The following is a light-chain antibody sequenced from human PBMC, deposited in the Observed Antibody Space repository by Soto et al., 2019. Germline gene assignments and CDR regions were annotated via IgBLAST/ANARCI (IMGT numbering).Light chain of an antibody. V-gene: IGKV2-30*01. Sequence: DVVLTQSPLSLPVTLGQPASISCRSDESLVYYNGETYLNWFQQRPGQSPRRLISKVSNRDSGVPDRLSGSGSGTDFTLKISRVEPEDVGLYYCMQGSHWPYTFGQGTKVEIK. J-gene: IGKJ2*01. CDR3: MQGSHWPYT. CDR1: ESLVYYNGETY. CDR2: KVS.